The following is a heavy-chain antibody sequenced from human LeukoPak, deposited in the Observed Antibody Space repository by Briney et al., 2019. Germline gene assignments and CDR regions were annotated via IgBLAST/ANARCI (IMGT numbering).Heavy chain of an antibody. CDR1: GFTFSSYS. V-gene: IGHV3-21*01. D-gene: IGHD7-27*01. Sequence: GGSLRLSCAASGFTFSSYSMNWVRQAPGKGLEWVSSISSSSSYIYYADSVRGRFTISRDNAKNSLYLQMNSLRAEDTAVYYCARELGNAFDYWGQGTLVTVSS. CDR2: ISSSSSYI. CDR3: ARELGNAFDY. J-gene: IGHJ4*02.